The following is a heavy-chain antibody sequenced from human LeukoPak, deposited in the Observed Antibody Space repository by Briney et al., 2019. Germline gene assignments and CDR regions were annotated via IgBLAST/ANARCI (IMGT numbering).Heavy chain of an antibody. J-gene: IGHJ4*02. Sequence: GGSLRLSCAASGFTFSSYSMNWVRQAPGKGLEWVSAISGSGGSTYYADSVKGRFTISRDNSKNTLYLQMNSLRAEDTAVYYCAKVERYSSYFDYWGQGTLVTVSS. CDR2: ISGSGGST. CDR3: AKVERYSSYFDY. D-gene: IGHD6-13*01. V-gene: IGHV3-23*01. CDR1: GFTFSSYS.